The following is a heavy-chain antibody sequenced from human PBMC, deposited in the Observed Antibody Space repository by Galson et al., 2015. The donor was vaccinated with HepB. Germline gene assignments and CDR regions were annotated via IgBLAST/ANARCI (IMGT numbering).Heavy chain of an antibody. CDR2: ISTYNGNT. CDR1: SYS. V-gene: IGHV1-18*01. J-gene: IGHJ4*02. D-gene: IGHD3-16*02. Sequence: SYSITWLRQAPGQGLEWMGWISTYNGNTNYAQKVQGRVTMITDTSTSTAYMELRSLRFDDTAVFYCVRGGRLGELSSFDYWGQGTLVTVSS. CDR3: VRGGRLGELSSFDY.